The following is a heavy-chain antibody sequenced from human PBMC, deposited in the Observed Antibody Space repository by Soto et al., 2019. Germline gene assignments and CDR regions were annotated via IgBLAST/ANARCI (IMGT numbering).Heavy chain of an antibody. Sequence: SETVSLTCTVSGASISSGNQYWGWIRQHPEKGLEWIGYISYAGTTHYNPSLGSRVTISIDTFKNQFSLKVSSVTAADTAVFYCAREVIVAADTDAFDIWGQGTMVTVSS. D-gene: IGHD6-13*01. V-gene: IGHV4-31*03. CDR2: ISYAGTT. CDR3: AREVIVAADTDAFDI. J-gene: IGHJ3*02. CDR1: GASISSGNQY.